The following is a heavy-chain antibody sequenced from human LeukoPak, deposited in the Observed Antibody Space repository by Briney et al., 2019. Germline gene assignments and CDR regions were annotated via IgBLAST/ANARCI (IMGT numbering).Heavy chain of an antibody. V-gene: IGHV3-74*01. CDR2: INSDGSSI. Sequence: GGSLRLSCAASGFTFSSYWMHWVRQAPGKGLVWVSRINSDGSSISYADSVKGRFTISRDNAKNTLYLQMNSLRAEDTAVYYCARGRGSTSRPNWFDPWGQGTLVTVSS. CDR1: GFTFSSYW. CDR3: ARGRGSTSRPNWFDP. D-gene: IGHD2-2*01. J-gene: IGHJ5*02.